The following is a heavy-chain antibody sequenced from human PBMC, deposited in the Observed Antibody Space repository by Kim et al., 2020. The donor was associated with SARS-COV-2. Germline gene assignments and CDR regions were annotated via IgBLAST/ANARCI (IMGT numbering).Heavy chain of an antibody. Sequence: SETLSLTCTVSGGSISSSSYHWGWIRQPPGKGLEWIGSIYYSGSTYYNPSLKSRVTISVDTSKNQFSLKLSSVTAADTAVYYCARLRSITVVTAFFDYWGQGTLVTVSS. CDR1: GGSISSSSYH. D-gene: IGHD2-15*01. CDR3: ARLRSITVVTAFFDY. J-gene: IGHJ4*02. V-gene: IGHV4-39*01. CDR2: IYYSGST.